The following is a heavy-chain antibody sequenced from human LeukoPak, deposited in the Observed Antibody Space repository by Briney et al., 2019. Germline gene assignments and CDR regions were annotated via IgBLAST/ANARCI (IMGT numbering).Heavy chain of an antibody. J-gene: IGHJ4*02. Sequence: PGGSLRLSCAASGFNFNTYWMSWVRQAPGKGLEWVANIKQDGSEKFYVDSMKGRFTISRDNSKNSLYLQMNSLRAEDTAVYYCARGGRFCVSTSCYGYHFDYWGQGTLVTVSS. V-gene: IGHV3-7*01. CDR1: GFNFNTYW. CDR3: ARGGRFCVSTSCYGYHFDY. D-gene: IGHD2-2*01. CDR2: IKQDGSEK.